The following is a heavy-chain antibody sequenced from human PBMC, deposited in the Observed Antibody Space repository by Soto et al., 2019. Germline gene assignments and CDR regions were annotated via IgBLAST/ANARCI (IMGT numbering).Heavy chain of an antibody. D-gene: IGHD5-12*01. Sequence: QVQLVESGGGLVKPGGSLRLSCAASGFTFSDYYMSWIRQAPGKGLEWVSYISSSGSTIYYADSVKGRFTISRDNAKNSLYLKMNSLRAEDTAVYYCARVGQKRSLEYRGYDRHWYFDLWGRGTLVTVSS. CDR1: GFTFSDYY. CDR2: ISSSGSTI. J-gene: IGHJ2*01. CDR3: ARVGQKRSLEYRGYDRHWYFDL. V-gene: IGHV3-11*01.